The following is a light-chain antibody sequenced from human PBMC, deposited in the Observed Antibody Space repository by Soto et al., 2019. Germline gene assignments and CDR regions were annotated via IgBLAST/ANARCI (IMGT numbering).Light chain of an antibody. J-gene: IGKJ2*01. CDR2: GAS. V-gene: IGKV3-20*01. CDR1: QSVTSNY. CDR3: QQYGGSPLYT. Sequence: EIVLTQSPGILSLSPGDRATLSCRASQSVTSNYLAWYQQKPGQAPSRLIYGASSRATGISDRFSGSGSGTDFTLTISRLEPEDFAVYYCQQYGGSPLYTFGQGTKLEIK.